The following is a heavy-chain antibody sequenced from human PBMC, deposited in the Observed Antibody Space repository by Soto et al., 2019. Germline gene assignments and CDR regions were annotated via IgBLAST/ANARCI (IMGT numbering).Heavy chain of an antibody. CDR2: IYYSGST. CDR3: AREYSSSSSFDY. Sequence: XGTLDLTCTVSGGSVSSGSYYWSWIRQPPGKGLEWIGYIYYSGSTNYNPSLKSRVTISVDTSKNQFSLKLSSVTAADTAVYYCAREYSSSSSFDYWGQGTLVTVSS. J-gene: IGHJ4*02. D-gene: IGHD6-6*01. CDR1: GGSVSSGSYY. V-gene: IGHV4-61*01.